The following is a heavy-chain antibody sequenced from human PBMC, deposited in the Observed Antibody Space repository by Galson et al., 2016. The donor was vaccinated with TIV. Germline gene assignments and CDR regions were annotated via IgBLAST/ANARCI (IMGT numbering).Heavy chain of an antibody. Sequence: SLRLSCAASGFRFSYYNMNWVRQAPGKGLEWISYISKSTSTIFQADSVKGRFTISRDNAKSSLCLQMNSLRDDDTAVYYCARDTGEGVDYWGQGTLVTVSS. V-gene: IGHV3-48*02. J-gene: IGHJ4*02. D-gene: IGHD2-8*02. CDR3: ARDTGEGVDY. CDR1: GFRFSYYN. CDR2: ISKSTSTI.